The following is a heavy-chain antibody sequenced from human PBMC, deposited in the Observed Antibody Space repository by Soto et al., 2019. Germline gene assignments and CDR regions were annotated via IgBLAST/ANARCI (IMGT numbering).Heavy chain of an antibody. CDR1: GGTFSSYA. CDR3: ARGRYVVVPAASSKEYYYGMDV. V-gene: IGHV1-69*13. Sequence: SVKVSCTASGGTFSSYAIRWVRQAPGQGLEWMGGIIPIFSTAKYAQKFQGRVTITADESTSTAYMELSSLRSEDTAVYYCARGRYVVVPAASSKEYYYGMDVWGQGTTVTVSS. J-gene: IGHJ6*02. CDR2: IIPIFSTA. D-gene: IGHD2-2*01.